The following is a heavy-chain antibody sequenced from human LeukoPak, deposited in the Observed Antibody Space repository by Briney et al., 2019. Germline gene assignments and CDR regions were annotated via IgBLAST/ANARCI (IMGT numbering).Heavy chain of an antibody. D-gene: IGHD3-10*01. V-gene: IGHV1-2*02. CDR3: ASRAYGSASYSPIYYYYGMDV. CDR2: INPNSGCT. Sequence: GASVKVSFKASGYTFTGYYMRWVRQAPGQGLEWMGWINPNSGCTNYAQKFQGRVTMTRDTSISTAYMELSRLRSDDTAVYYSASRAYGSASYSPIYYYYGMDVWGQGTTVTVSS. J-gene: IGHJ6*02. CDR1: GYTFTGYY.